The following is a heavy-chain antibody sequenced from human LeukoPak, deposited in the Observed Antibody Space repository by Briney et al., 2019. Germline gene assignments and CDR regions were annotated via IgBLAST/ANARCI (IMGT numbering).Heavy chain of an antibody. Sequence: ASVKASCKASGYTFTSYGISWVRQAPGQGLEWMGWISAYNGNTNYAQKLQGRVTMTTDTSTSTAYMELRSLRSDDTAVYYCARERRTTGTTEHYYYYGMDVWGQGTTVTVSS. V-gene: IGHV1-18*01. CDR1: GYTFTSYG. D-gene: IGHD1-1*01. J-gene: IGHJ6*02. CDR3: ARERRTTGTTEHYYYYGMDV. CDR2: ISAYNGNT.